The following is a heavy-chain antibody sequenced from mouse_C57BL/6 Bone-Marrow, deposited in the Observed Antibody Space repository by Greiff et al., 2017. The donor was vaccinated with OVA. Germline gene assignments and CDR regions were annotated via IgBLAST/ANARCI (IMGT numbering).Heavy chain of an antibody. CDR3: ARDRYYGSSAMDY. CDR2: ISDGGSYT. D-gene: IGHD1-1*01. J-gene: IGHJ4*01. V-gene: IGHV5-4*01. CDR1: GFTFSSYA. Sequence: EVQGVESGGGLVKPGGSLKLSCAASGFTFSSYAMSWVRQTPEKRLEWVATISDGGSYTYYPDNVKGRFTISRDNAKNNLYLQMSHLKSEDTAMYYCARDRYYGSSAMDYWGQGTSVTVSS.